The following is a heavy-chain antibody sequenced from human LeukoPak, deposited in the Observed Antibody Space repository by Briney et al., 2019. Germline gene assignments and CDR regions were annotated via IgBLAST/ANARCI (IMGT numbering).Heavy chain of an antibody. J-gene: IGHJ5*02. V-gene: IGHV4-59*01. CDR2: IYYSRST. D-gene: IGHD4-17*01. CDR3: TRVDDYGDYWRFDP. Sequence: SETLSLTCTVSGGSISTYYWSWIRQPPGKGLEWIGYIYYSRSTNYNPSLKSRVTISVDTSKNQFSLKLSSVTAADTAVYYCTRVDDYGDYWRFDPWGQGTLVTVSS. CDR1: GGSISTYY.